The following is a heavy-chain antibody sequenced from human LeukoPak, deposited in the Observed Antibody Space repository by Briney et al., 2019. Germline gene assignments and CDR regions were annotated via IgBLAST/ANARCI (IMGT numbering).Heavy chain of an antibody. CDR3: ASYTTSRYCSSTSCYRAFDI. D-gene: IGHD2-2*01. CDR2: IYYSGST. J-gene: IGHJ3*02. Sequence: SETLSLTCTVSGGSISSYYWSWFRQPPGKGLEWIGYIYYSGSTNYNPSLKSRVTISVDTSKNQFSLKLSSVTAADTAVYYCASYTTSRYCSSTSCYRAFDIWGQGTMVTVSS. CDR1: GGSISSYY. V-gene: IGHV4-59*01.